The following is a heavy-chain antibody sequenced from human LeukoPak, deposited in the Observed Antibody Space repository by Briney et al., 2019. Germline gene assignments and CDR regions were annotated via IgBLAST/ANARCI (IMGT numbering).Heavy chain of an antibody. J-gene: IGHJ5*02. Sequence: PSETLSLTCTVSGGSINSYYWSWIRKPPGQGLERNGYSYDSGSTNYNPSLKSQIPISIYKSKNQFSLKLRSVTAADTAVYYYERGKGYGYGYEWFDPWGKGTLVTVSS. CDR2: SYDSGST. D-gene: IGHD5-18*01. V-gene: IGHV4-59*12. CDR3: ERGKGYGYGYEWFDP. CDR1: GGSINSYY.